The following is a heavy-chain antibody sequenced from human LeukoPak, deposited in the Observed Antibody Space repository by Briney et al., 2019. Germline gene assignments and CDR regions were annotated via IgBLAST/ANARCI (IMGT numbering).Heavy chain of an antibody. D-gene: IGHD5-12*01. V-gene: IGHV4-39*07. CDR1: GGSISSSSYY. J-gene: IGHJ4*02. CDR2: IYYSGST. CDR3: ARVDIRTAFFDY. Sequence: SETLSLTCTVSGGSISSSSYYWGWIRQPPGKGLEWIGSIYYSGSTYCNPSLKSRVTISVDTSKNQFSLKLSSVTAADTAVYYCARVDIRTAFFDYWGQGTLVTVSS.